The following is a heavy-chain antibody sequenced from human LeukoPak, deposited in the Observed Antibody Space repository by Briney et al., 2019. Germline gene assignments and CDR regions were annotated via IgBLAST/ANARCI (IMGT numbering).Heavy chain of an antibody. J-gene: IGHJ4*02. CDR2: ISYDGKVT. CDR3: AKDGPGADPLLRFLEWLSEDRYFDY. CDR1: GFTFSNFG. Sequence: PGGSLRLSCAASGFTFSNFGMHWVRQAPGKGLEWMAVISYDGKVTYYADSVKGRFTISRDNSKNTLYLQMNSLRAEDTAVYYCAKDGPGADPLLRFLEWLSEDRYFDYWGQGTLVTVSS. D-gene: IGHD3-3*01. V-gene: IGHV3-30*18.